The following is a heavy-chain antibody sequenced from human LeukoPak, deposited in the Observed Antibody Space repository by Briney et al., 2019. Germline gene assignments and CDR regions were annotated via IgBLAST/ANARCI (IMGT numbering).Heavy chain of an antibody. J-gene: IGHJ4*02. CDR1: GFTFSSYS. V-gene: IGHV3-21*01. CDR3: ARDLTRLPVPAALDY. Sequence: GGSLRLSCAASGFTFSSYSMNWVRQAPGKGLEWVSSISSSSSYIYYADSVKGRFTISRDNAKNSLYLQMNSLRAEDTAVYYCARDLTRLPVPAALDYWGQGTLVTVSS. D-gene: IGHD2-2*01. CDR2: ISSSSSYI.